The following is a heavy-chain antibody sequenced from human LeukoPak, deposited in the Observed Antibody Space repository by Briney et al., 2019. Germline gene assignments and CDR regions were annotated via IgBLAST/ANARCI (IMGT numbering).Heavy chain of an antibody. CDR1: GGTFSSYA. J-gene: IGHJ4*02. D-gene: IGHD1-26*01. CDR3: AREGSERDGSTLRGFDY. CDR2: IIPILGIA. Sequence: ASVKVSCKASGGTFSSYAISWVRQAPGQGLEWMGRIIPILGIANYAQKFQGRVTITADKSTSTAYMELSSLRSEDTAVYYCAREGSERDGSTLRGFDYWGQGTLVTVSS. V-gene: IGHV1-69*04.